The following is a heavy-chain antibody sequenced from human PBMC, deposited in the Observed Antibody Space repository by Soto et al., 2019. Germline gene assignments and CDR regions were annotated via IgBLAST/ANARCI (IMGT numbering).Heavy chain of an antibody. Sequence: PSETLSLTCTVSGGSMNTYHWSWIRQPAGKGLEWVGHVHSSGSTNYNPSLKSRVTMSVDTSKNQFPLRLMSVTAADTAVYYCASDQGVAAEGITWFDPWGQGSRVTVSS. J-gene: IGHJ5*02. CDR2: VHSSGST. D-gene: IGHD6-13*01. CDR1: GGSMNTYH. V-gene: IGHV4-4*07. CDR3: ASDQGVAAEGITWFDP.